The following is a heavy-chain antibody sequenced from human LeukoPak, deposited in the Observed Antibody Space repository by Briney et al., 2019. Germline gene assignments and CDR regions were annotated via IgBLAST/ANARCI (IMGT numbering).Heavy chain of an antibody. Sequence: GGALRLSCAASGFTFSSYWMSWVGQAPGKGLEGVANIKQDGSEKYYVDSVKGRFTISRDNAKNSLYLQMNSLRAEDTAVYYCARDLGNWSPFDPWGQGTLVTVSS. J-gene: IGHJ5*02. V-gene: IGHV3-7*01. D-gene: IGHD1-20*01. CDR1: GFTFSSYW. CDR3: ARDLGNWSPFDP. CDR2: IKQDGSEK.